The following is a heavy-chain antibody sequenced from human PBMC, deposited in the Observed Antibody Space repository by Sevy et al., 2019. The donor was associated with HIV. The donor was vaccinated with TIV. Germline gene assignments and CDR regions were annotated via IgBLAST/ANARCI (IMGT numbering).Heavy chain of an antibody. Sequence: GGSLRLSCAASGFTFSDYYMSWIRQAPGKGLEWVSYISSSSSYTNYVDSVKGRFTISRDNAKNSLYLQMNSLRAEDTAVYYCARARTGTTHYWGQGTLVTVSS. J-gene: IGHJ4*02. V-gene: IGHV3-11*06. CDR2: ISSSSSYT. CDR3: ARARTGTTHY. CDR1: GFTFSDYY. D-gene: IGHD1-7*01.